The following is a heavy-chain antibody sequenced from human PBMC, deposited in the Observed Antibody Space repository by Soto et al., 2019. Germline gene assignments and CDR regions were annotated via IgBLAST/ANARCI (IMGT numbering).Heavy chain of an antibody. CDR2: ISGSGGST. CDR1: GFTFSSYA. Sequence: EVQLFESGGGLVQPGGSLRPSCAASGFTFSSYAISWVRQAPGKGLGWVSAISGSGGSTYYADSVKGRFTISRDNSKNPLYLQMSSLRAEDTAVYYCANVVGATTVWYFDLWGRGTLVTVSS. J-gene: IGHJ2*01. CDR3: ANVVGATTVWYFDL. D-gene: IGHD1-26*01. V-gene: IGHV3-23*01.